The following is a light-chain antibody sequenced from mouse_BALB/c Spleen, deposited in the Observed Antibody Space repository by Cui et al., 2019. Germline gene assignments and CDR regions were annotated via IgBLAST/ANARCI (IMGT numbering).Light chain of an antibody. V-gene: IGKV4-86*01. CDR2: EIS. CDR1: SSVSY. CDR3: QQWNYPLMYT. Sequence: EIVLTQSPAITAPSLGQKVTITCSTSSSVSYMDWYQQKSGPSPKTWIYEISKLTSGVPARFSGSGSGTSYSLTISSMEAEDAAIYYCQQWNYPLMYTFGGGTKLEIK. J-gene: IGKJ2*01.